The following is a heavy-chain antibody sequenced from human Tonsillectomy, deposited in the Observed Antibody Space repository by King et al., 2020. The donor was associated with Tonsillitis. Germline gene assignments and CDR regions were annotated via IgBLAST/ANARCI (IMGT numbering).Heavy chain of an antibody. CDR3: AKGEFGWDCY. J-gene: IGHJ4*02. Sequence: VQLVESGGGVVQPGGSLRLSCAASGFTFNSYGMHWVRQAPGKGLEWVAFIRDDGSNKYYADSVKGRFTISRDNSKNTLYLQMNSRRAEDTAVYYCAKGEFGWDCYWGQGTLVTVSS. V-gene: IGHV3-30*02. CDR1: GFTFNSYG. D-gene: IGHD3/OR15-3a*01. CDR2: IRDDGSNK.